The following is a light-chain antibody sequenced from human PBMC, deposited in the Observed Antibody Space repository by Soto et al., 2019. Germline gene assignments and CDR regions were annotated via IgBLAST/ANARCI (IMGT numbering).Light chain of an antibody. CDR2: RNN. J-gene: IGLJ7*01. CDR1: RSNIGRNF. Sequence: QSVLTQSPSASGTPGQRVTISCSGSRSNIGRNFAYWYQHVPGTAPRLLIQRNNERPSGVADRFSGSKSGTSVSLAISGLRSDDEATYYCAAWDDTLDAQVFGGGTQLTVL. V-gene: IGLV1-47*01. CDR3: AAWDDTLDAQV.